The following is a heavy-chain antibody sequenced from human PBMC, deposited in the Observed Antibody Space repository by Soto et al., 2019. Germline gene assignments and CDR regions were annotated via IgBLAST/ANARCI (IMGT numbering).Heavy chain of an antibody. Sequence: QITLKESGPTLVKPTQTLTLTCTFSGFSLSTSGVGVSWIRQPPGKALEWLALIYWDDDKRYSPSLKSRLTITKDTSNNQVVLTMPNMDPVDTATYYCAHFPHYCSGGSCYSYYFDYWGQGTLVTVSS. J-gene: IGHJ4*02. CDR2: IYWDDDK. CDR1: GFSLSTSGVG. D-gene: IGHD2-15*01. V-gene: IGHV2-5*02. CDR3: AHFPHYCSGGSCYSYYFDY.